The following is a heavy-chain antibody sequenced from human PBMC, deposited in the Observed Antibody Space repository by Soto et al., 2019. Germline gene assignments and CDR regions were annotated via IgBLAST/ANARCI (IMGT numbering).Heavy chain of an antibody. D-gene: IGHD6-25*01. V-gene: IGHV3-66*01. CDR1: GFTVSRNY. CDR2: IYSGGST. J-gene: IGHJ4*02. Sequence: GGSLRLSCVASGFTVSRNYMSWVRQAPGKGLEWVSVIYSGGSTYYADSVKGRFTFSRDNSKNTLYLQMNSLRAEDTAVYYCARDGRNSGLYSYFDYWGQGTLVTVSS. CDR3: ARDGRNSGLYSYFDY.